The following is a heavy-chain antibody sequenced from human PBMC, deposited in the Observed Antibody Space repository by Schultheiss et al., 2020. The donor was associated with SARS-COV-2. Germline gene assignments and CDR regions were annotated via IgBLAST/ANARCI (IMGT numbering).Heavy chain of an antibody. V-gene: IGHV3-23*01. CDR3: AKEGKLGFDY. Sequence: GGSLRLSCAASGFTFSSYSMNWVRQAPGKGLEWVSAISGSGGSTYYADSVKGRFTISRDNSKNTLYLQMNSLRAEDTALYYCAKEGKLGFDYWGQGTLVTVSS. CDR2: ISGSGGST. J-gene: IGHJ4*02. D-gene: IGHD7-27*01. CDR1: GFTFSSYS.